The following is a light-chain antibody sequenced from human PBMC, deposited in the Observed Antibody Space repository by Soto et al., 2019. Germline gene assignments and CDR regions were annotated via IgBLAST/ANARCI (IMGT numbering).Light chain of an antibody. Sequence: IVMTQYPAPLSLSPGERATLSCRASQSIDYTLAWYQQKPGQAPRLLIYGASTRATGIPVRFSGSCSGTEVTLTIIGLQSEDSAVYYCQQHNNWPFAFGPGTKVEI. J-gene: IGKJ3*01. CDR2: GAS. CDR3: QQHNNWPFA. CDR1: QSIDYT. V-gene: IGKV3-15*01.